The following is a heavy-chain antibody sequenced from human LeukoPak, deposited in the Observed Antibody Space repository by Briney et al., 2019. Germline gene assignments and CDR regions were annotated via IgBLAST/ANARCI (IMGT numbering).Heavy chain of an antibody. J-gene: IGHJ4*02. CDR1: GFSFSSYW. Sequence: PGGSLRLSCAASGFSFSSYWMSWVRQAPGKGLEWVANINPDGGNMLYVDSVEGRFTISRDNAKNSLYLQMNNLRAEDTAVYFCVSGFLQWLYWGQGTLVTVSS. CDR2: INPDGGNM. CDR3: VSGFLQWLY. D-gene: IGHD3-3*01. V-gene: IGHV3-7*01.